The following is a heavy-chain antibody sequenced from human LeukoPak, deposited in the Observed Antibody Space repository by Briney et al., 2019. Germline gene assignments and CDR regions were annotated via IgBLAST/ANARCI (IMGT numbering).Heavy chain of an antibody. V-gene: IGHV1-18*01. D-gene: IGHD3-22*01. J-gene: IGHJ4*02. CDR2: ISAYNGNT. CDR3: ARGKGNYYDSSGYSGFDY. Sequence: ASVKVSCKASGYTFANYGISWVRQAPGQGLEWVGWISAYNGNTNYAQKFQGRVTITADESTSTAYMELSSLRSEDTAVYYCARGKGNYYDSSGYSGFDYWGQRTLVTVSS. CDR1: GYTFANYG.